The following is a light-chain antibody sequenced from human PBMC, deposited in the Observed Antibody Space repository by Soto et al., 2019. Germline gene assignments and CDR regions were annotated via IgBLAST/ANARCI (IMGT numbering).Light chain of an antibody. V-gene: IGKV1-17*02. CDR1: QGIRID. CDR2: GAS. Sequence: DIQMTQSPSSLSASVGDRVTITCRASQGIRIDLGWFQQRPGKAPKRLIYGASSLQSGVPSRFSGSGSGTEFTLTISKLQPEDFATYYCQKSYSTPAITFGQGTRLEIK. CDR3: QKSYSTPAIT. J-gene: IGKJ5*01.